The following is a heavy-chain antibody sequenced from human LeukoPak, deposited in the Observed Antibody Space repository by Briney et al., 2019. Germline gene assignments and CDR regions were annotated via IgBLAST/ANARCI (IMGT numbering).Heavy chain of an antibody. CDR3: ARGDYDFWSGYYTGDY. CDR1: GYTFTSYG. Sequence: ASVKVSCKASGYTFTSYGISWVRQAPGQGLEWMGWISAYSDNTNYAQKLQGRVTMTTDTSTSTAYMELRSLRSDDTAVYYCARGDYDFWSGYYTGDYWGQGTLVTVSS. J-gene: IGHJ4*02. CDR2: ISAYSDNT. D-gene: IGHD3-3*01. V-gene: IGHV1-18*01.